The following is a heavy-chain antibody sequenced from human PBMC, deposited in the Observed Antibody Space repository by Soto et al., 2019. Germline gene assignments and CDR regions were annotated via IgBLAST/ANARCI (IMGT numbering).Heavy chain of an antibody. Sequence: EVQLVESGGGFVQPGGSLRLSCAASGLSFNIYWMHWVRQVPGKGLVWLARINSDGSHTIYVDSVKGRFTISRDNAKNTVFLQMDSLRDEDTGVYYCAGGMAGLDVWGQGTTVTVSS. J-gene: IGHJ6*02. V-gene: IGHV3-74*01. CDR2: INSDGSHT. CDR3: AGGMAGLDV. CDR1: GLSFNIYW.